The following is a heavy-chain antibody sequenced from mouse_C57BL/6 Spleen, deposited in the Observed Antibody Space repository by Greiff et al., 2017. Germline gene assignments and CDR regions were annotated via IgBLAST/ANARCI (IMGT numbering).Heavy chain of an antibody. D-gene: IGHD2-1*01. Sequence: QVQLQQPGAELVKPGASVKLSCKASGYTFTSYWMPWVKQRPGQGLEWIGEIDPSDSYTNYNQKFKGKATLTVDTSSSTAYMQLSSLTSEDAAVYYCARSSYGNYEDYWGQGTTLTVSS. CDR2: IDPSDSYT. CDR3: ARSSYGNYEDY. V-gene: IGHV1-50*01. CDR1: GYTFTSYW. J-gene: IGHJ2*01.